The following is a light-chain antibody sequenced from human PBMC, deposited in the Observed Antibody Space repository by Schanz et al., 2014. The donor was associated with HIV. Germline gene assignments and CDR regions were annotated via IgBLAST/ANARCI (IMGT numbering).Light chain of an antibody. CDR1: QSISSN. CDR2: GAS. J-gene: IGKJ1*01. Sequence: ETVMTQSPATLSVSPGERATLSCRASQSISSNLAWYQQKPGQAPRLLIYGASSRATGIPDRFIGSGSGTDFTLTITRLEPEDFAVYYCQQYGSSSWTFGQGTKVEIK. V-gene: IGKV3-20*01. CDR3: QQYGSSSWT.